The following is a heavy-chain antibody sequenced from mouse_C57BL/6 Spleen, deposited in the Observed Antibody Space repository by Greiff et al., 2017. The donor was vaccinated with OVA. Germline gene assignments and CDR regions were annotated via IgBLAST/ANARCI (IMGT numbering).Heavy chain of an antibody. CDR1: GYTFTSYG. J-gene: IGHJ4*01. D-gene: IGHD1-1*01. CDR2: IYPRSGNT. CDR3: AVGKTKCDGRSYDYAMDY. V-gene: IGHV1-81*01. Sequence: QVQLKESGAELARPGASVKLSCKASGYTFTSYGISWVKQRTGQGLEWIGEIYPRSGNTYYNEKFKGKATLTADKSSSTAYMELRSLTSEDSAVYYCAVGKTKCDGRSYDYAMDYWGQGTSVTVSS.